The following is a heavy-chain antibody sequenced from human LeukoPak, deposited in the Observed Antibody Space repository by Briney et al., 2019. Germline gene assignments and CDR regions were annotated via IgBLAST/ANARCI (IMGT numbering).Heavy chain of an antibody. CDR1: GFTFYDYA. CDR2: ISWNSGSI. J-gene: IGHJ4*02. V-gene: IGHV3-9*01. D-gene: IGHD3-22*01. CDR3: AKDIYSSGYYTTLDY. Sequence: GGSLRLSCSACGFTFYDYAMLGVRPAPGRGVEGVSGISWNSGSIGYADSVKGRITISRDNAKNSLYLQMNRLRAEDTALYYCAKDIYSSGYYTTLDYWGQGTLVTVSS.